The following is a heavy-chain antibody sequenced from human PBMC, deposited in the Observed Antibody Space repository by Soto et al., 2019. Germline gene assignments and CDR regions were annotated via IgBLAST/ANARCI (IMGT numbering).Heavy chain of an antibody. V-gene: IGHV3-9*01. J-gene: IGHJ6*02. D-gene: IGHD2-2*01. Sequence: EVQLVESGGGLVQPGRSLRLSCAASGFTFDDYAMHWVRQAPGKGLEWVSGISWNSGSIGYADSVKGRFTISRDNAKNSLYLQMNSLRAEDTALYYCAKDLVPAASHLGMDVWGQGTTVTVSS. CDR1: GFTFDDYA. CDR2: ISWNSGSI. CDR3: AKDLVPAASHLGMDV.